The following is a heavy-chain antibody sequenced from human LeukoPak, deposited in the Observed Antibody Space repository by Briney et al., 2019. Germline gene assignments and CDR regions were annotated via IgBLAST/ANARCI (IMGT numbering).Heavy chain of an antibody. CDR1: GFSISSGYY. J-gene: IGHJ6*04. CDR3: AGYYASGVSAYDYFGMDV. CDR2: MSHNRGT. V-gene: IGHV4-38-2*01. Sequence: SETLSLTCAVSGFSISSGYYWGWIRQPPGKGLEWIGSMSHNRGTYYYSSLKSRVTISMDTSKNQFSLGLSSVTAADTAVYYCAGYYASGVSAYDYFGMDVWGKGTTVTVSS. D-gene: IGHD3-10*01.